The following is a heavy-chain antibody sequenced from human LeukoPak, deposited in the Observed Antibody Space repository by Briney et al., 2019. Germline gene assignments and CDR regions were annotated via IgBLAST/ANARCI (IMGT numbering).Heavy chain of an antibody. CDR2: ISDTGST. V-gene: IGHV3-23*01. Sequence: GGSLRLSCAASGFTLSSYAMSWVRQAPGKGLEWVSAISDTGSTYHADSVKGRFTISRDSSKNTLFLQMNRLRPEDAAVYYCAKAPVTTCRGAFCYPFDYWGLGTLVTVSS. J-gene: IGHJ4*02. CDR1: GFTLSSYA. CDR3: AKAPVTTCRGAFCYPFDY. D-gene: IGHD2-15*01.